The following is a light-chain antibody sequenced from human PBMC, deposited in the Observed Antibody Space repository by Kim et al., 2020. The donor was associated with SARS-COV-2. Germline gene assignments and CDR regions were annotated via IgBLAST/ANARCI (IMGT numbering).Light chain of an antibody. CDR2: AYD. Sequence: GQGVTCSCSGRCSNIGKNTVNWFQQFPGTAPKLLISAYDQRPSGIPDRFSGSKSGTSASLVISGLQSEDEADYYCAVWDDILSSPVFGGGTQLTVL. CDR1: CSNIGKNT. J-gene: IGLJ3*02. CDR3: AVWDDILSSPV. V-gene: IGLV1-44*01.